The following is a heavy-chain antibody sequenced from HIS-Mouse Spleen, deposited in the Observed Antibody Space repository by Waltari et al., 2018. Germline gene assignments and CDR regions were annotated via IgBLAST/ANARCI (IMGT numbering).Heavy chain of an antibody. J-gene: IGHJ5*02. Sequence: QVQLQQWGAGLLKPSETLSLTCAVYGGSFSGYYWSWIRQPPGTGLEWIGEINHSGSTNYNPSLKSRVTISVDTSKNQFSLKLSSVTAADTAVYYCARGQCVGDYYDSSGCMVWFDPWGQGTLVTVSS. CDR2: INHSGST. CDR1: GGSFSGYY. CDR3: ARGQCVGDYYDSSGCMVWFDP. V-gene: IGHV4-34*01. D-gene: IGHD3-22*01.